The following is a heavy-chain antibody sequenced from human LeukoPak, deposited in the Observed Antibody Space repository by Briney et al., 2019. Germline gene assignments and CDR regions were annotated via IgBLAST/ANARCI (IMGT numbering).Heavy chain of an antibody. V-gene: IGHV5-51*01. CDR3: ARLREYYGSGSYKAYNWFDP. Sequence: GASLKISCKGSGYSFTSYWIGWVRQMPGKGLEWMGIIYPGDSDTRYSPSFQGQVTISADKSISTAYLQWSSLKASDTAMYYCARLREYYGSGSYKAYNWFDPWGQGTLVTVSS. J-gene: IGHJ5*02. D-gene: IGHD3-10*01. CDR2: IYPGDSDT. CDR1: GYSFTSYW.